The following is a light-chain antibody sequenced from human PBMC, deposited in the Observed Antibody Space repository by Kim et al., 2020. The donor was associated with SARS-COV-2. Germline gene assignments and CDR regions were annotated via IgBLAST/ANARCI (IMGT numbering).Light chain of an antibody. J-gene: IGLJ2*01. Sequence: ASVKFTCTLSRGHSSYAIAWHQQQPEKGPRYLMKVNSDGSHSKGDGIPDRFSGSSSGPERYLTISRVQSEDEADYYCQTWGTGIVVFGGGTQLTVL. V-gene: IGLV4-69*01. CDR2: VNSDGSH. CDR1: RGHSSYA. CDR3: QTWGTGIVV.